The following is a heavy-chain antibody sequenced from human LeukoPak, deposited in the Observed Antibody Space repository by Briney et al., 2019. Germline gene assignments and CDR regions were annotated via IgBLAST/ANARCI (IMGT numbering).Heavy chain of an antibody. Sequence: SETLSLTCTVSGGSISSYYWGWIRQPPGKGLEWIGSIYYSGSTYYNPSLKSRVTISVDTSKNQFSLKLSSVTAADTAVYYCAREIGSSSWYYYYYYMDVWGKGTTVTISS. CDR1: GGSISSYY. J-gene: IGHJ6*03. CDR2: IYYSGST. D-gene: IGHD6-13*01. V-gene: IGHV4-39*02. CDR3: AREIGSSSWYYYYYYMDV.